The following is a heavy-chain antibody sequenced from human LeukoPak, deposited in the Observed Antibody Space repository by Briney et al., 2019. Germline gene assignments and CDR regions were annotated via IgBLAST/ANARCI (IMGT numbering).Heavy chain of an antibody. CDR3: TRARGLPAANLDY. CDR2: IRSKAYGGTT. Sequence: QPGGSLRLSCTASGFTFGDYAMSWVRQAPGKGLEWVGFIRSKAYGGTTEYAASVKGRFTISRDDSKSIAYLQMNSLKTEDTAVYYCTRARGLPAANLDYWGQGTLVTVSS. D-gene: IGHD2-2*01. V-gene: IGHV3-49*04. CDR1: GFTFGDYA. J-gene: IGHJ4*02.